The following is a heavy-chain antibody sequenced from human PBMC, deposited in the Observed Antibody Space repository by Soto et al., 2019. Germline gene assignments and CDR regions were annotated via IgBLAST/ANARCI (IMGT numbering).Heavy chain of an antibody. CDR1: GGSFSGYY. Sequence: SETLSLTCAVYGGSFSGYYWSWIRQPPGKGLEWIGEINHSGSTNYNPSLKSRVTISVDTSKNQFSLKLSSVTAADTAVYYCAGTGSFDYWGQGTLVTVS. CDR3: AGTGSFDY. CDR2: INHSGST. J-gene: IGHJ4*02. D-gene: IGHD7-27*01. V-gene: IGHV4-34*01.